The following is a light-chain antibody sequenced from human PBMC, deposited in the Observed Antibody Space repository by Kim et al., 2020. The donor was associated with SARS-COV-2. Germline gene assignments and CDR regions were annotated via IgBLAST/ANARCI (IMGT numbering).Light chain of an antibody. CDR1: KLGDKY. CDR3: QAWDSSTVV. J-gene: IGLJ2*01. CDR2: QDN. Sequence: YELTQPPSVSVSPGQTASITCSGDKLGDKYAYWYQQKPGQSPVLVIYQDNRRPSGTPERVSGSNSGNTATLTISGTQAMDEAAYYCQAWDSSTVVFGGGTQLTVL. V-gene: IGLV3-1*01.